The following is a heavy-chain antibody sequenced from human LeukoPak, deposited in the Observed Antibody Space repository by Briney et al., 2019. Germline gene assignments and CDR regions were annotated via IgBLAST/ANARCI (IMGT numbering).Heavy chain of an antibody. CDR2: IYNSGTT. V-gene: IGHV4-34*01. CDR3: AEGSGY. CDR1: GGSFSGYY. J-gene: IGHJ4*02. Sequence: PSETLSLTCAVYGGSFSGYYWGWIRQPPGKGLEWIGSIYNSGTTYYNPSLRSRVTISVDTSKNQYSLRLRSVTAADTAVYYCAEGSGYWGQGTLVAVSS. D-gene: IGHD3-10*01.